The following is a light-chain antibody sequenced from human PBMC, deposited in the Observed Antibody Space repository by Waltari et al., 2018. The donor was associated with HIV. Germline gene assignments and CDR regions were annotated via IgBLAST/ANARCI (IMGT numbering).Light chain of an antibody. CDR1: QSVSSN. J-gene: IGKJ4*01. V-gene: IGKV3-15*01. CDR3: QQYNNWPLT. Sequence: EIVMTQSPATLSVSPGERATLSCRASQSVSSNFAWYQQKPGQAPRPLIYRASTRATGIPARFSGSGSGTEFTLTISSLQSEDFADYYCQQYNNWPLTFGGGTKVEIK. CDR2: RAS.